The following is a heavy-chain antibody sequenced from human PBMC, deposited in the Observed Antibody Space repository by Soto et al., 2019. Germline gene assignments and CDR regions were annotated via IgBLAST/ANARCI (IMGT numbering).Heavy chain of an antibody. CDR2: INAGNGNT. CDR1: GYTFTSYA. V-gene: IGHV1-3*01. CDR3: GSTGPTSSWYSYYYYGMDV. J-gene: IGHJ6*02. D-gene: IGHD6-13*01. Sequence: ASVKVSCKASGYTFTSYAMHWVRQAPGQRLEWMGWINAGNGNTKYSQKFQGRVTITRDTSASTAYMELSSLRSEDTAVYYCGSTGPTSSWYSYYYYGMDVWGQGTTVTVSS.